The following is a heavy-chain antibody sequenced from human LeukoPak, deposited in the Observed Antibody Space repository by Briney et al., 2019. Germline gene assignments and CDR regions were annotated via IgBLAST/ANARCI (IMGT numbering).Heavy chain of an antibody. CDR1: GGSISSYY. D-gene: IGHD3-16*01. Sequence: SETLSLTCTVSGGSISSYYWSWIRQPAGKGLEWIGRIYTSGSTNYNPSLKSRVTMSVDTSKDQFSLKLSSVTAADTAVYYCARVQFTPVLYYYYYYGMDVWGQGTTVTVSS. CDR2: IYTSGST. J-gene: IGHJ6*02. CDR3: ARVQFTPVLYYYYYYGMDV. V-gene: IGHV4-4*07.